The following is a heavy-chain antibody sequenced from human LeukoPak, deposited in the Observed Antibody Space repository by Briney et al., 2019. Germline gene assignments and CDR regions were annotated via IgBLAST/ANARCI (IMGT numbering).Heavy chain of an antibody. CDR1: GGSFSGYY. V-gene: IGHV4-34*01. J-gene: IGHJ4*02. CDR3: ARVRSVPRYDSSGYQLGYFDY. D-gene: IGHD3-22*01. CDR2: INHSGST. Sequence: PSETLSLTCAVYGGSFSGYYWSWIRQPPGKGLEWSGEINHSGSTNYNPSLKSRVTISVDTSKNQFSLKLSSVTAADTAVYYCARVRSVPRYDSSGYQLGYFDYWGQGTLVTVSS.